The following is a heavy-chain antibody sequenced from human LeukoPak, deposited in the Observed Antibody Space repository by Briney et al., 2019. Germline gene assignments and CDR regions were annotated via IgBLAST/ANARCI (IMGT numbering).Heavy chain of an antibody. CDR1: GFTFSSYS. Sequence: GGSLRLSCAASGFTFSSYSMNWVRQAPGKGLEWVSSISSRSSYIYNADSGKGRFTISRDNAKNSLYLQMNSLRAEDTAVYYCARELTGGYYYGMDVWGQGTAVTVSS. D-gene: IGHD2-8*02. CDR3: ARELTGGYYYGMDV. J-gene: IGHJ6*02. CDR2: ISSRSSYI. V-gene: IGHV3-21*01.